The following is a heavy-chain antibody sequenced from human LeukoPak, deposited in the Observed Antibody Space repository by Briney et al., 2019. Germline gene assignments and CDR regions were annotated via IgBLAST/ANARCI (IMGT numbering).Heavy chain of an antibody. D-gene: IGHD2-2*01. J-gene: IGHJ4*02. CDR3: ATDIVVVPAAIDY. CDR1: GFTVSSTY. Sequence: PGGSLRLSCAASGFTVSSTYMSWVRQAPGKGLEWVSVIYSGGNTYYADSVKGRFTISRDISKNTLYLQMNSLRAEDTAVYYCATDIVVVPAAIDYWGQGTLVTVSS. CDR2: IYSGGNT. V-gene: IGHV3-66*01.